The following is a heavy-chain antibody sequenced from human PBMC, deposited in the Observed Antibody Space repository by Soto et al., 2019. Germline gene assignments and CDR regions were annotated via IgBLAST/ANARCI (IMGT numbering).Heavy chain of an antibody. CDR2: INHSGNT. D-gene: IGHD3-3*01. V-gene: IGHV4-34*01. CDR1: RGSFRAYY. CDR3: ARMYYDFSSGHYGGGMDV. J-gene: IGHJ6*02. Sequence: ETLFLTCAVYRGSFRAYYWSWIRQPPGRGLEWIGEINHSGNTNFNASLKSRVTISVDTSKNQFSLKLTSVTAADTAVYYCARMYYDFSSGHYGGGMDVWGQGTTVTVS.